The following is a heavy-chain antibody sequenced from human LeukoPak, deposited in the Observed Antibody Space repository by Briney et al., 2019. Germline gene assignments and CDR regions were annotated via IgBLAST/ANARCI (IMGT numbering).Heavy chain of an antibody. Sequence: ASVKVSCKASGDTFTAYYMHWVRQAPGQGLEWMGRINPNNGGTNYAQKFQGRVTMTRDTSISTAYMDLSRLRSDDTAVYYCARDNYVILTGYHDFNYWGQGTLVTVSS. CDR3: ARDNYVILTGYHDFNY. CDR1: GDTFTAYY. CDR2: INPNNGGT. D-gene: IGHD3-9*01. V-gene: IGHV1-2*06. J-gene: IGHJ4*02.